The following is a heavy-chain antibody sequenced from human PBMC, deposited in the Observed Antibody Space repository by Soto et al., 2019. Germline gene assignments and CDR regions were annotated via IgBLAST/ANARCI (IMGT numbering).Heavy chain of an antibody. D-gene: IGHD3-3*01. V-gene: IGHV3-9*01. CDR1: GFTFDDYA. CDR2: ISWSTSSI. Sequence: GGSLRLSCVASGFTFDDYAMHWVWQIPGKGLQWVSGISWSTSSIGYGASLRGRFLISRDNANNSLYLQMNDLRPEDTALYYCGKASSSNSWSPIDYWGQGTMVTVSS. CDR3: GKASSSNSWSPIDY. J-gene: IGHJ4*02.